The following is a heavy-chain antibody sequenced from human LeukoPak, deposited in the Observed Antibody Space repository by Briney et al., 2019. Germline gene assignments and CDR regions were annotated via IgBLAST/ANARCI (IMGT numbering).Heavy chain of an antibody. Sequence: GGSLRLSCAASGFTFSSYSMNWVRQAPGKGLEWVSYIEYSSSSIYYADSVKGRFTISRDNAKNSLYLQMNSLRAEDTAVYYCARTEYYYDSGTTADYYYYYMDVWGKGTTVTISS. V-gene: IGHV3-48*01. CDR2: IEYSSSSI. CDR3: ARTEYYYDSGTTADYYYYYMDV. J-gene: IGHJ6*03. CDR1: GFTFSSYS. D-gene: IGHD3-10*01.